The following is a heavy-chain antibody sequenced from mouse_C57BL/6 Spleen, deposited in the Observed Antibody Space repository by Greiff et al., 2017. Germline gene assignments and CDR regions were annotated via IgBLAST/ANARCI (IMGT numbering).Heavy chain of an antibody. J-gene: IGHJ2*01. CDR3: ARAYYSNYFDY. V-gene: IGHV1-52*01. CDR1: GYTFTSYW. Sequence: QVHVKQPGAELVRPGSSVKLSCKASGYTFTSYWMHWVKQRPIQGLEWIGNIDPSDSETHYNQKFKDKATLTVDKSSSTAYMQLSSLTSEDSAVYYCARAYYSNYFDYWGQGTTLTVSS. D-gene: IGHD2-5*01. CDR2: IDPSDSET.